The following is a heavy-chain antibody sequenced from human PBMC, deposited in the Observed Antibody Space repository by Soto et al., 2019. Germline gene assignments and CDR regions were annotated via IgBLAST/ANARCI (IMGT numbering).Heavy chain of an antibody. CDR3: AKKVNSGPGSQYFDY. Sequence: PGGSLRLSCVASGFNFSYNAMSWVRQAPGKGLEWVSGFRTGADDGTTYYADSVKGRFTISRDISKDTLFLQMNSLRAEDTAIYYCAKKVNSGPGSQYFDYWGQGTLVTVSS. CDR1: GFNFSYNA. V-gene: IGHV3-23*01. CDR2: FRTGADDGTT. J-gene: IGHJ4*02. D-gene: IGHD3-10*01.